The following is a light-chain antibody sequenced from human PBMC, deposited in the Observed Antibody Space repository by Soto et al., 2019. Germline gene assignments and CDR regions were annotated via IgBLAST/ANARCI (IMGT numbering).Light chain of an antibody. CDR3: LQYNHYPPT. J-gene: IGKJ1*01. CDR2: GAT. CDR1: QGIKNE. V-gene: IGKV1-17*01. Sequence: DIQMTQSRSSLSASVGDRVTITFRASQGIKNELGWYQQKSGKAPKRLSFGATTLQSGVPSRFSGGASGTEFSLIISSLQPEDFATYYCLQYNHYPPTFGQGTKVDIK.